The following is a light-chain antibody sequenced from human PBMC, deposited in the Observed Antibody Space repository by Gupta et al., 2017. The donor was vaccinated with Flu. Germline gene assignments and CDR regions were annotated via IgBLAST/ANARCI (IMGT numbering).Light chain of an antibody. CDR2: ENN. J-gene: IGLJ2*01. CDR3: VTWDSSLNPVV. Sequence: QSVFTQPPSVSAPPGQKVTISCPGSSSNIGNNYVSWYQQLPGTAPKLLIYENNKLPSGIPDRFSGSKSGTSAPLGITGLQTGDEAAYYCVTWDSSLNPVVFGGGTKLAVL. CDR1: SSNIGNNY. V-gene: IGLV1-51*02.